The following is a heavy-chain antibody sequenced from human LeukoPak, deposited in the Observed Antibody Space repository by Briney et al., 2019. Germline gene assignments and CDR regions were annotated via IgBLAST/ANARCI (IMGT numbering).Heavy chain of an antibody. V-gene: IGHV4-34*01. D-gene: IGHD6-13*01. CDR3: ASPGIGEYFLHMQV. CDR1: CESFSGYY. Sequence: PSETLSLTCAVYCESFSGYYWSWIRQPPVKGLVWIGEINHSGSTNYNPSLKSRVTISVDTSKNHFSLKLSSVTAADTAVYYWASPGIGEYFLHMQVGGKGTAVTVSS. J-gene: IGHJ6*03. CDR2: INHSGST.